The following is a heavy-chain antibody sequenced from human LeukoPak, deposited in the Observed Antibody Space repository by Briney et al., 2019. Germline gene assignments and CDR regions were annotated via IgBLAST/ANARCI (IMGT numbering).Heavy chain of an antibody. V-gene: IGHV1-18*01. CDR2: ISAYNGNT. CDR1: GYTFTSYG. CDR3: ARDWVRNYYGSGDFDY. D-gene: IGHD3-10*01. Sequence: GASVKVSCKASGYTFTSYGISWVRQAPGQGLERMGWISAYNGNTNYAQKLQGRVTMTTDTSTSTAYMELRSLRSDDTAVYYCARDWVRNYYGSGDFDYWGRGTLVTVSS. J-gene: IGHJ4*02.